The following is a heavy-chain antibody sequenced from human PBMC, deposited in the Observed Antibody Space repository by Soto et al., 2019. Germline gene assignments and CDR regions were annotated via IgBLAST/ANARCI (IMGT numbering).Heavy chain of an antibody. CDR3: ARGQQLAWVDP. Sequence: QVQLVQSGAEVKKPGASVKVSCKASGYAFTIYGITWVRQAPGQGLEWMGWISVNNGKTNYAQKFQGRVTMTTDTSTSTAYMELRSLRPDDTAVYYCARGQQLAWVDPWGQGTLVTVSS. D-gene: IGHD6-13*01. CDR2: ISVNNGKT. V-gene: IGHV1-18*01. J-gene: IGHJ5*02. CDR1: GYAFTIYG.